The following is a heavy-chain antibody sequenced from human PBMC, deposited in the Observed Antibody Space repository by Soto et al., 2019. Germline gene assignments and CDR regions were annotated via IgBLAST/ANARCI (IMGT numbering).Heavy chain of an antibody. D-gene: IGHD6-6*01. V-gene: IGHV3-64*01. J-gene: IGHJ4*02. CDR3: ARSREIAARPGDY. Sequence: PGGSLRLSCAASGFTFSSYAMHWVRQAPGKGLEYVSAISSNGGSTYYANSVKGRFTISRDNSKNTLYLQMGSLRAEDMAVYYCARSREIAARPGDYWGQGTLVTVSS. CDR2: ISSNGGST. CDR1: GFTFSSYA.